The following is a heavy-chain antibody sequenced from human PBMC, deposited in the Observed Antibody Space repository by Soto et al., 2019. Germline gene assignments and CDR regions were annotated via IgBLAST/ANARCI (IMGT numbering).Heavy chain of an antibody. CDR2: FDPEDGET. V-gene: IGHV1-24*01. Sequence: GASVKVSCKVSVYTLTELSMHWLRLAPGKGLGWMGGFDPEDGETIYAQKFQGRVTMTEDTSTDTAYMELSSLRSEDTAVYYCATHYPRDDFWSGYPPSPGYYYYMDVWGKGTTVTVSS. D-gene: IGHD3-3*01. CDR3: ATHYPRDDFWSGYPPSPGYYYYMDV. J-gene: IGHJ6*03. CDR1: VYTLTELS.